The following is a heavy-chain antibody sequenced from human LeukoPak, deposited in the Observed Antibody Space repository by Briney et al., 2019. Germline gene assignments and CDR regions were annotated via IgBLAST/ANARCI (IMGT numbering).Heavy chain of an antibody. CDR1: GYTFTGYY. CDR2: INPNSGGT. V-gene: IGHV1-2*02. Sequence: ASVKVSCKASGYTFTGYYMHWVRQAPGQGLEWMGWINPNSGGTNYAQKFQDRVSMTRDTSISTAYMQRSRLRSDDTAVYYCAKDNNIAVAVTYDYWGQGTLVTVSS. CDR3: AKDNNIAVAVTYDY. J-gene: IGHJ4*02. D-gene: IGHD6-19*01.